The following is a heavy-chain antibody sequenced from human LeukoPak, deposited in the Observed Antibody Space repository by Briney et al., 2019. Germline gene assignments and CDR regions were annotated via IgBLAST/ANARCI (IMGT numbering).Heavy chain of an antibody. Sequence: GGFLRLSCAASGFTFSSYAMHWVRQAPGKGLEWVAVISYDGSNKYYADSVKGRFTISRDNSKNTLYLQMNSLRAEDTAVYYCARGFVEGYFDYWGQGTLVTVSS. D-gene: IGHD5-24*01. CDR3: ARGFVEGYFDY. CDR2: ISYDGSNK. CDR1: GFTFSSYA. J-gene: IGHJ4*02. V-gene: IGHV3-30-3*01.